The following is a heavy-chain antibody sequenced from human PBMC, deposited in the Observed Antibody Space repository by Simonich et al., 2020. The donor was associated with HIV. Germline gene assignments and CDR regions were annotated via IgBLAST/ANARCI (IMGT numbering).Heavy chain of an antibody. Sequence: QVQLQQWGAGLLKPSETLSLTCAVYGGSFSGYYWSWIRQPPGKGLEWIGEINHSGRTNHNPSLKSRVTISVDTSKNQFSLKLSSVTAADTAVYYCARRHPTTVTTPYFDYWGQGTLVTVSS. V-gene: IGHV4-34*01. J-gene: IGHJ4*02. CDR3: ARRHPTTVTTPYFDY. CDR1: GGSFSGYY. CDR2: INHSGRT. D-gene: IGHD4-17*01.